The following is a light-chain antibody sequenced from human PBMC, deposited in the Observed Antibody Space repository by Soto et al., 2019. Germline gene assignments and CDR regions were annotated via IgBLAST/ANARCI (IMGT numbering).Light chain of an antibody. CDR3: QQRSNWIT. J-gene: IGKJ5*01. CDR1: RSVSDY. V-gene: IGKV3-11*01. CDR2: GAS. Sequence: EIVLTQSPATLSLSPGERASLSCRASRSVSDYLAWYQQKPGQSPRLLIYGASNRATGIPARFSGSGSGTDFILTISSLEPEDFAIYYCQQRSNWITFGQGTRLEIK.